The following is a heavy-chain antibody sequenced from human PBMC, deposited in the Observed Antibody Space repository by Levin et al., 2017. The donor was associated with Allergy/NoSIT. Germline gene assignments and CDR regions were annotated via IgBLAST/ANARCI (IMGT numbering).Heavy chain of an antibody. CDR2: ISAYNGNT. D-gene: IGHD2-2*01. J-gene: IGHJ3*02. CDR3: ARDLYCSSTSCYLGAFDI. Sequence: ASVKVSCKASGYTFTSYGISWVRQAPGQGLEWMGWISAYNGNTNYAQKLQGRVTMTTDTSTSTAYMELRSLRSDDTAVYYCARDLYCSSTSCYLGAFDIWGQGTMVTVSS. V-gene: IGHV1-18*01. CDR1: GYTFTSYG.